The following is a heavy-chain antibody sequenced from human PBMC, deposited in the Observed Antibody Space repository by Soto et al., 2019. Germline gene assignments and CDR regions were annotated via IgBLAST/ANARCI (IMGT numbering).Heavy chain of an antibody. J-gene: IGHJ3*02. D-gene: IGHD3-22*01. CDR3: ASAYYYDRSGYYWNDAFDI. V-gene: IGHV5-10-1*01. Sequence: PGEALKISCKGSVYSFTSYWISWVRQMPGKGLGWMGRIDPSDSYTNYSPSFQGHVTISADKSIRTAYLQWSSLKASDTAMYYCASAYYYDRSGYYWNDAFDIWGQGTMVTVSS. CDR1: VYSFTSYW. CDR2: IDPSDSYT.